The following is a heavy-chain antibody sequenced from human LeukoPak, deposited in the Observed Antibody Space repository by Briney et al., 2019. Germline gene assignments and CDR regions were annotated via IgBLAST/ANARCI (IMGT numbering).Heavy chain of an antibody. CDR3: ARDLYRGLDV. V-gene: IGHV4-38-2*02. CDR1: GYSISSGYY. D-gene: IGHD3-16*02. Sequence: PSETLSLTCTVSGYSISSGYYWGWIRQPPGKGLEWIGSIYHSGSVYFNPSLKSRVTISVDTSNNQFSLKLSSVTAADTAVYYCARDLYRGLDVWGQGTLVTVSS. CDR2: IYHSGSV. J-gene: IGHJ3*01.